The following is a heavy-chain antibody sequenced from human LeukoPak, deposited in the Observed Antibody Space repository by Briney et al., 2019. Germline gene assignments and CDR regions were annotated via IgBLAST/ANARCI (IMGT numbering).Heavy chain of an antibody. V-gene: IGHV3-23*01. Sequence: GGSLRLSCAASGFTFSSYAMRWVRHAPGKGREGGAAISCSGDSTYYADSVKGRFTSSRDNSKNTPYLQMTSLRAEDTAVYYCAKVGIASLDYWGQGTLVTVSS. CDR1: GFTFSSYA. CDR2: ISCSGDST. D-gene: IGHD1-1*01. J-gene: IGHJ4*02. CDR3: AKVGIASLDY.